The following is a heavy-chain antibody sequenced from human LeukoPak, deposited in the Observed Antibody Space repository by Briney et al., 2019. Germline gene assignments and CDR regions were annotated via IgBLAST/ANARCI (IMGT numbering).Heavy chain of an antibody. CDR1: GGSISSYY. V-gene: IGHV4-4*09. Sequence: PSETLSLTCTVSGGSISSYYWSWIRQPPGKGLKWIGYIYTSGSTNYNPSLKSRVTISVDTSKNQFSLKLSSVTAADTAVYYCARLVDTAMAIFDYWGQGTLVTVSS. CDR2: IYTSGST. J-gene: IGHJ4*02. D-gene: IGHD5-18*01. CDR3: ARLVDTAMAIFDY.